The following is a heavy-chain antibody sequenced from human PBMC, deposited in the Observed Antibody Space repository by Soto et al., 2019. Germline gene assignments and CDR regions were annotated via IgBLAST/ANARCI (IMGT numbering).Heavy chain of an antibody. CDR3: ARDLDNYRRENLYRSREHFDY. CDR2: IWHDGSKV. CDR1: GFTFSSYG. Sequence: QVQLVESGGGVVQPGRSLRLSCVASGFTFSSYGMHWVRRAPGKGLEWVSVIWHDGSKVYYLDAVKGRFTISRDNSTNTVYLQMNTLRAEATAVYYCARDLDNYRRENLYRSREHFDYRGQGTRVTVSS. D-gene: IGHD3-16*02. J-gene: IGHJ4*02. V-gene: IGHV3-33*01.